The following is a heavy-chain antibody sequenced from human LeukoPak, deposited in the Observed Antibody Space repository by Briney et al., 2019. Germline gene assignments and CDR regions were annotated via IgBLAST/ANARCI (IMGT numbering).Heavy chain of an antibody. J-gene: IGHJ4*02. D-gene: IGHD3-22*01. Sequence: PGGSLRLSCAASGFTFSSYSMNWVRQAPGKGLEGFSSISSSSSYIYYADSVKGRFTISRDNAKNSLYLQMNSLRAEVTAVYYCAKDSYDSSGYHLGFDYWGQGTLVTVSS. CDR3: AKDSYDSSGYHLGFDY. CDR1: GFTFSSYS. CDR2: ISSSSSYI. V-gene: IGHV3-21*01.